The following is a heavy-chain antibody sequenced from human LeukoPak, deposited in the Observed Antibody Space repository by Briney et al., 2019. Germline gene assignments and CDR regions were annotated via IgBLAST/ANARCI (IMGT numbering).Heavy chain of an antibody. D-gene: IGHD3-22*01. CDR1: GGSISGYY. CDR2: IYYSGST. Sequence: SETLSLTCTVSGGSISGYYWSWIRQPPGKGLEWIGYIYYSGSTYYNPSLKSRVTISVDTSKNQFSLKLSSVTAADTAVYYCASASSYYDSSGYYFDYWGQGTLVTVSS. J-gene: IGHJ4*02. CDR3: ASASSYYDSSGYYFDY. V-gene: IGHV4-30-4*01.